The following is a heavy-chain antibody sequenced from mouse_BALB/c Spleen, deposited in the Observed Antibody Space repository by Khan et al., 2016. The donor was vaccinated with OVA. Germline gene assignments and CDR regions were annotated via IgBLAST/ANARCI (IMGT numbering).Heavy chain of an antibody. Sequence: QVQLQQSGAELARPGASVKMSCKASGYTFTTYTMYWVHQRPGQGLEWIGYINPSNGYTNYNQKFKDKSTLTADKSSSTAYMQLSSLTSDYSAVLSGAREGAYYRSDGWFSYWGQGTLVTVSA. J-gene: IGHJ3*01. CDR2: INPSNGYT. D-gene: IGHD2-14*01. CDR3: AREGAYYRSDGWFSY. V-gene: IGHV1-4*01. CDR1: GYTFTTYT.